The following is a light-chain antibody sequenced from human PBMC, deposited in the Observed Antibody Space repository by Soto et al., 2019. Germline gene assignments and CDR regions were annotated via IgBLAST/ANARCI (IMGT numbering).Light chain of an antibody. CDR3: TSWDDSLYHVV. Sequence: QAVVTQPPSASGTPGQRVTFSCSGGRSNIGSNYVFWYQQFPGTAPKLLIYRNNQRPSGVPDRFSGSKSGTSAPLAISGLRSEDEADYYCTSWDDSLYHVVFGGGTKLTVL. CDR2: RNN. CDR1: RSNIGSNY. J-gene: IGLJ2*01. V-gene: IGLV1-47*01.